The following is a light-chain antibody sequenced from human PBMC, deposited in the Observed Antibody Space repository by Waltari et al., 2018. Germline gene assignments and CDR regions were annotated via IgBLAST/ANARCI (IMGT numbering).Light chain of an antibody. CDR1: NFDVGGYTY. Sequence: QSALTQPRSVSGSPGQSVTISCTGTNFDVGGYTYVSWYQQHPGKAPKLMIYNVNERLTGVPDRFSGSKSGNTASLTISGLQAEDEADYFCCSYAGRSTWVFGGGTKVTVL. CDR2: NVN. J-gene: IGLJ3*02. CDR3: CSYAGRSTWV. V-gene: IGLV2-11*01.